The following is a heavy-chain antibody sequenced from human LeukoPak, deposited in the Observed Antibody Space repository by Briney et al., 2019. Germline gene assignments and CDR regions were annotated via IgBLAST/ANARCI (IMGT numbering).Heavy chain of an antibody. V-gene: IGHV1-24*01. CDR2: FDPEDGET. J-gene: IGHJ4*02. CDR3: ATVLPQANDFLSGYPNFDY. CDR1: GYTLTELS. Sequence: AASVKVSCKVSGYTLTELSMHWVRQAPGKGLEWMGGFDPEDGETIYAQKFQGRVTMTEDTSTDTAYMELSSLRSEDTAVYYCATVLPQANDFLSGYPNFDYWGQGTLVTVSS. D-gene: IGHD3-3*01.